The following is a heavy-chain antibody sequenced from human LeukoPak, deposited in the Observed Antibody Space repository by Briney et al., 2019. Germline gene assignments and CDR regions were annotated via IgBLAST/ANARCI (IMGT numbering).Heavy chain of an antibody. D-gene: IGHD3-22*01. Sequence: SETLSLTCTVSGGSISSYYWIWIRQPAGKGLEWIGRIYTSGSTNYNPSLKSRVTISVDKSKNQFSLKLSSVTAADTAVYYCARGGYDSSGYYNYFDYWGQGTLVTVSS. CDR3: ARGGYDSSGYYNYFDY. CDR2: IYTSGST. CDR1: GGSISSYY. J-gene: IGHJ4*02. V-gene: IGHV4-4*07.